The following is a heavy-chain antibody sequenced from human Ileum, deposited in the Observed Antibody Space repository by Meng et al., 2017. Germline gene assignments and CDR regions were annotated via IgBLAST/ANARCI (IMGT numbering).Heavy chain of an antibody. CDR2: TSTYNSNR. D-gene: IGHD2-2*01. Sequence: QVHLVQSGPEVRKHGASVKASCQASGYSFTNYGINCVRQAPGKGLEWMGWTSTYNSNRNYAQSLQGRVTMTTDTSTTTAYMELRSLTFDDTAVYYCARGRHCSSTTCYLSDSWGQGTLVTVSS. CDR1: GYSFTNYG. CDR3: ARGRHCSSTTCYLSDS. V-gene: IGHV1-18*01. J-gene: IGHJ4*02.